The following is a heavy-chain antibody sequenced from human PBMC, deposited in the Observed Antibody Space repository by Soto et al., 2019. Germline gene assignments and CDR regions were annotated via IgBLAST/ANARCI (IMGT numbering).Heavy chain of an antibody. Sequence: QVQLVESGGGLVKPGGSLRLSCAASGFTFSDYYMSWIRQAPGKGLEWVSYISSSSSYTNYADSVKGRFTISRDNAKNSLYLQMNSLRAEDTAVYYCARDQKPAAAGLNYDGRDVWGQGTTVTVSS. CDR2: ISSSSSYT. CDR3: ARDQKPAAAGLNYDGRDV. D-gene: IGHD6-13*01. J-gene: IGHJ6*02. V-gene: IGHV3-11*06. CDR1: GFTFSDYY.